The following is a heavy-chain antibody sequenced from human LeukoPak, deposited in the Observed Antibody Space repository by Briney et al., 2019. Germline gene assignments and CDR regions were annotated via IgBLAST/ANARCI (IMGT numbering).Heavy chain of an antibody. V-gene: IGHV5-51*01. CDR2: IYPGDSDT. Sequence: GESLKISCKGSGYSFTSYWIGWVRQMPGKGLEWMGIIYPGDSDTRYSPSFQGQVTISANKSISTAYLHWSSLKASDTAMYYCARTNYYDSSGYYFLDYWGQGTLVTVSS. CDR3: ARTNYYDSSGYYFLDY. CDR1: GYSFTSYW. J-gene: IGHJ4*02. D-gene: IGHD3-22*01.